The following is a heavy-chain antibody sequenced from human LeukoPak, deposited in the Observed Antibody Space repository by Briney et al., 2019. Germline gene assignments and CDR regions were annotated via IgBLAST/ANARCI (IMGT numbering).Heavy chain of an antibody. CDR1: GGSISSYY. CDR3: ASTPKQWLVTLPYYYYAMDV. D-gene: IGHD6-19*01. Sequence: PSETLSLTCTVSGGSISSYYWSWIRQPPGKGLEWIGYVYYTGSTNYNPSLKRRVTISVDTSKNQFSLKLSSVTAADTAVYYCASTPKQWLVTLPYYYYAMDVWGQGTTVTVSS. J-gene: IGHJ6*02. CDR2: VYYTGST. V-gene: IGHV4-59*01.